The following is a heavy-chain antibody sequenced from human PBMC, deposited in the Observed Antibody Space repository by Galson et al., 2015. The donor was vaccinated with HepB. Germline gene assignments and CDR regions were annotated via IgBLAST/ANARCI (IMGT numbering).Heavy chain of an antibody. Sequence: SVKVSCKASGYTFTSYGISWVRQAPGQGLEWMGWISAYNGNTNYAQKLQGRVTMTTDTSTSTAYMELRSLRSDDTAVYYCAKEIHYGGNSVYFDYWGQGTLVTVSS. V-gene: IGHV1-18*04. CDR2: ISAYNGNT. CDR3: AKEIHYGGNSVYFDY. J-gene: IGHJ4*02. D-gene: IGHD4-23*01. CDR1: GYTFTSYG.